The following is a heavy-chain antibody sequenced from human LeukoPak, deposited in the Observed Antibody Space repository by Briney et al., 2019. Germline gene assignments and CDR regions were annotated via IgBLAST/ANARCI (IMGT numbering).Heavy chain of an antibody. J-gene: IGHJ3*02. CDR3: ARGEWSGLKDGFNI. CDR2: IYYSGNT. Sequence: SETLSLTCSVSGGSLSSYYWSWIRQTPRKGVGWIGYIYYSGNTDSNPSLKSRATISVNTSKNQFSLKLSSLTAADTAVYYCARGEWSGLKDGFNIWGPGTMVTVSS. V-gene: IGHV4-59*01. D-gene: IGHD3-3*01. CDR1: GGSLSSYY.